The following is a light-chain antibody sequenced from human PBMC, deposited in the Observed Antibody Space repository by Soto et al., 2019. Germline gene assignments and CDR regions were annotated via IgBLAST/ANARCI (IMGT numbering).Light chain of an antibody. CDR3: GSYAGSSTWV. Sequence: QSALTQPASVSGSPGQSITISCTGTSSDVGSYNLVSWYQQHPGKAPKLMIYEGSKRPSGVSNRFSGSKSGNTASLTISGLQAEDEAYYYCGSYAGSSTWVLGGGTNLTVL. V-gene: IGLV2-23*01. J-gene: IGLJ3*02. CDR1: SSDVGSYNL. CDR2: EGS.